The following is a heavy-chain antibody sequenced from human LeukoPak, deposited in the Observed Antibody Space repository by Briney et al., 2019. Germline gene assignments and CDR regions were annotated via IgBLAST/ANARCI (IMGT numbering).Heavy chain of an antibody. CDR2: VASRGTS. J-gene: IGHJ5*02. D-gene: IGHD2-21*02. Sequence: PSETLSLTCTVSGDSLNTYYWTWVRQTPGKELEWIGFVASRGTSNYNLSLKSRVSISIDTSKNQFSLALTSVTPADTAVYYCARVVRGVVTSNWFDPWGQGTLVSVSS. CDR1: GDSLNTYY. CDR3: ARVVRGVVTSNWFDP. V-gene: IGHV4-59*01.